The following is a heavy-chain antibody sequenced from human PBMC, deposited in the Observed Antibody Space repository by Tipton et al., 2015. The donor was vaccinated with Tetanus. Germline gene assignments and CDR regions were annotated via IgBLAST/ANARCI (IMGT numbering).Heavy chain of an antibody. CDR1: GYTFTDFY. CDR3: ARSCFRVGAFNCFDF. J-gene: IGHJ4*02. D-gene: IGHD1-26*01. Sequence: QVQLVQSGAEVKKPGASVKVSCKASGYTFTDFYTHWVRQAPGHGLEWMGWINPDSGVTVYAQQFQGRVTMTRDTSISTADMELSRLKSDDTAVYYCARSCFRVGAFNCFDFWGQGSLVTVSS. CDR2: INPDSGVT. V-gene: IGHV1-2*02.